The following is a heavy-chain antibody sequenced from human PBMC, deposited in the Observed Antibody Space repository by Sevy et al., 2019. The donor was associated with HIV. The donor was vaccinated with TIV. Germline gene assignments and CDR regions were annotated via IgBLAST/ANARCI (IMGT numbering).Heavy chain of an antibody. Sequence: SETLSLTCAVYGESFSNYYWSWIRLSPGKGLESIGEIDHSGRSDYSPSLKSRVTMSVDTSKNQFSLKLTSVTAADTAVYYCARGPKPLRSDYGDYRGLGYYFDSWGQGTLVTVSS. D-gene: IGHD4-17*01. CDR1: GESFSNYY. V-gene: IGHV4-34*01. CDR2: IDHSGRS. J-gene: IGHJ4*02. CDR3: ARGPKPLRSDYGDYRGLGYYFDS.